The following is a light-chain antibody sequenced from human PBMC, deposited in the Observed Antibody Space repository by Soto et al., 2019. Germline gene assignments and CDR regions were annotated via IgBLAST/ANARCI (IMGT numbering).Light chain of an antibody. CDR1: QGISNY. J-gene: IGKJ3*01. V-gene: IGKV1-9*01. Sequence: DSQLTQSPSFLSASVGDRVTITCRASQGISNYLAWYQQKPGKAPQLLIYAASTLQSGVPSRFSGGASGTEFTLTVSSLQPEDFATYCCQQLNSSPFTFGPGTKVDIK. CDR3: QQLNSSPFT. CDR2: AAS.